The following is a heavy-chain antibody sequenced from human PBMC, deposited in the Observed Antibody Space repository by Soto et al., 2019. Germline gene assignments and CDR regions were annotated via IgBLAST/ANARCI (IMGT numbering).Heavy chain of an antibody. J-gene: IGHJ4*02. Sequence: EVQLLESGGGLVQPGGSLRLSCAASGFTFSSYAMRWVRQASGKGLEWVSAISGSGNNTYYADSVKGRFTISRDNSKNTLYLQVSSLRAEETAVYYCAKCAGSGWFPDYWGQGTLVTVSS. CDR3: AKCAGSGWFPDY. V-gene: IGHV3-23*01. CDR2: ISGSGNNT. D-gene: IGHD6-19*01. CDR1: GFTFSSYA.